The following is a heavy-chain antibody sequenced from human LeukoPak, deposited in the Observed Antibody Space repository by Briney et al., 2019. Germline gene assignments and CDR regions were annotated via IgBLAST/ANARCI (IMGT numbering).Heavy chain of an antibody. J-gene: IGHJ6*03. CDR1: GYTFTSYD. CDR3: ARGPTLYCSSTSCYMPYYYYYMDV. Sequence: GASVKVSCKASGYTFTSYDINWVRQATGQGLEWMGWMNPNSGNTGYAQKFQGRVTITRNTSISTAYMELSSLRSEDTAVYYCARGPTLYCSSTSCYMPYYYYYMDVWGKGTTVTVSS. CDR2: MNPNSGNT. D-gene: IGHD2-2*02. V-gene: IGHV1-8*03.